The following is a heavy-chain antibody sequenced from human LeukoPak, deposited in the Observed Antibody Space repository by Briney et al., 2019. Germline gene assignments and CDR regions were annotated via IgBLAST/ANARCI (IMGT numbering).Heavy chain of an antibody. CDR3: ARTVVVAATLSRGGYDY. CDR1: GGSFSGYY. V-gene: IGHV4-34*01. CDR2: INHSGST. J-gene: IGHJ4*02. Sequence: SETLSLTCAVYGGSFSGYYWSWIRQPPGKGLEWIGEINHSGSTNYNPSLKSRVTISVDTSKNQFSLKLSSVTAADTAVYYCARTVVVAATLSRGGYDYWGQGTLVIVSS. D-gene: IGHD2-15*01.